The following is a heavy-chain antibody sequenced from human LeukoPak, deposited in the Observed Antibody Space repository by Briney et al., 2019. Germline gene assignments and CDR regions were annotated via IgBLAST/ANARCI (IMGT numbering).Heavy chain of an antibody. D-gene: IGHD6-19*01. CDR3: ARTRNSSGWEFDY. Sequence: GGSLRLSCGASGFTFSSYSMNWVRQAPGKGLEWVACITSTGNYIYFADSLKGRFTISRDNAKNSLYLQMNSPRAEDTAVYYCARTRNSSGWEFDYWGQGTLVTVSS. CDR1: GFTFSSYS. CDR2: ITSTGNYI. V-gene: IGHV3-21*01. J-gene: IGHJ4*02.